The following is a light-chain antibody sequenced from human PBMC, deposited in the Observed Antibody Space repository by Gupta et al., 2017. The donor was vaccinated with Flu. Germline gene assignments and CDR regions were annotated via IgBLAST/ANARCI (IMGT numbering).Light chain of an antibody. J-gene: IGLJ3*02. V-gene: IGLV1-40*01. CDR2: GNN. Sequence: QSVLTQPPSVSGAPGQRVTISCTGSSSNIGAGYDVHWYQQLPGTAPKLLSDGNNNRPSGVPDRFAGSKAGTSASRAITGLQAEDEAEDYCQSYDSSLRAGVFGGGTKLTVL. CDR3: QSYDSSLRAGV. CDR1: SSNIGAGYD.